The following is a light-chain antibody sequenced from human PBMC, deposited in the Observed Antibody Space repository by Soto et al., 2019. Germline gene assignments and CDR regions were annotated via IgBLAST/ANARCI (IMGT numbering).Light chain of an antibody. CDR2: DAT. J-gene: IGKJ1*01. CDR3: QQSDVSPRT. CDR1: QSISSY. V-gene: IGKV1-39*01. Sequence: DIQMTQSPSSLSASVGDRVTITCRASQSISSYLNWYQQRPGKAPNLLIYDATRLHSGVPPRFSGSGYGTDFTLTITSLQREDFATYYCQQSDVSPRTFGQGTKVEIK.